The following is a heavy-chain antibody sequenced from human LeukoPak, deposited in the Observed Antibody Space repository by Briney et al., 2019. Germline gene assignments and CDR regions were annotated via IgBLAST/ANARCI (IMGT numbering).Heavy chain of an antibody. J-gene: IGHJ3*02. CDR1: GFTFSSYS. Sequence: GGSLRLSCAASGFTFSSYSMNWVRQAPGEGLEWVSSISSSSSYIYYADSVKGRLTISRDNAKNSLYLQMNSLRAEDTAVYYCAREDDYGDRGDAFDIWGQGTMVTVSS. CDR2: ISSSSSYI. D-gene: IGHD4-17*01. V-gene: IGHV3-21*01. CDR3: AREDDYGDRGDAFDI.